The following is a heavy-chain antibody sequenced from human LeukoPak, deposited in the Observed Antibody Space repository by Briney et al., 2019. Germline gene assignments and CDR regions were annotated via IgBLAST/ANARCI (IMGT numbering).Heavy chain of an antibody. CDR1: GESFSGHF. CDR3: ARVGCSSTSCYTYFDY. CDR2: IYCSGST. Sequence: PSETLSLTCAVYGESFSGHFWTWIRQPPGKGLEWIGYIYCSGSTNYNPSLKSRVTISVDTSKNQFSLKLSSVTAADTAVYYCARVGCSSTSCYTYFDYWGQGTLVTVSS. J-gene: IGHJ4*02. V-gene: IGHV4-59*11. D-gene: IGHD2-2*02.